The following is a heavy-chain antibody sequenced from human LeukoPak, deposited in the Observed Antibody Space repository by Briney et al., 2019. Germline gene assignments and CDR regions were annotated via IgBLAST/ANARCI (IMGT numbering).Heavy chain of an antibody. CDR2: INTNTGNP. D-gene: IGHD2-2*01. Sequence: GASVKVSCKASGYTFTSYAIHWVRQAPGQGLEWMGWINTNTGNPTYAQGFTGRFVFSLDTSVSTAYLQISSLKAEDTAVYYCARERDVVPAAIPYYYYYYGMDVWGQGTTVTVSS. CDR1: GYTFTSYA. J-gene: IGHJ6*02. CDR3: ARERDVVPAAIPYYYYYYGMDV. V-gene: IGHV7-4-1*02.